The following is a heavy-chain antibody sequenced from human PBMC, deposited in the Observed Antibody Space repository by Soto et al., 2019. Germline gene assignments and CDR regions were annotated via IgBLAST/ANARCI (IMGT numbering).Heavy chain of an antibody. V-gene: IGHV4-59*13. CDR3: ARCKLFSSDSDSDYGWFDA. CDR2: IYHTGST. CDR1: GGPITSYY. J-gene: IGHJ5*02. D-gene: IGHD3-16*01. Sequence: SETLSLTCTVSGGPITSYYWSWIRQAPGKGLEWIGYIYHTGSTKYNPSLKSRVTISIDTSKNQFSLHLIGVKTTDTAVYYCARCKLFSSDSDSDYGWFDAWGQGTLVTVSS.